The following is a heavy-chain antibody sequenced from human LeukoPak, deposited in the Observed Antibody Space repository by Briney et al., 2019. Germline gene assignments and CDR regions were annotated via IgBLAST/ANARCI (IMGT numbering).Heavy chain of an antibody. CDR3: ARDHVRQQRYGGIGY. Sequence: ASVKVSCKVSGYTLTELSMHWVRQAPGQGLEWMGWINPNSGGTNYAQKFQGRVTMTRDTSISTAYMELSRLRSDDTAVYYCARDHVRQQRYGGIGYWGQGTLVTVSS. D-gene: IGHD6-13*01. CDR2: INPNSGGT. CDR1: GYTLTELS. V-gene: IGHV1-2*02. J-gene: IGHJ4*02.